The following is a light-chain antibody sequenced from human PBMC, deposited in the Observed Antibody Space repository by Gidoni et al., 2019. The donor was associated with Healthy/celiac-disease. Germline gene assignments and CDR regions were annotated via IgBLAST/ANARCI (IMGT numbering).Light chain of an antibody. Sequence: QSALTQPASVSGSPGQSIPISCPGTSSDVGGYNYVSWYQQHPGKAPKLMIYEVSNRPSGVSNRFSCSKSGNTASLTISGLQAEDEADYYCSSYTSSSTLVFGGGTKLTVL. CDR1: SSDVGGYNY. CDR3: SSYTSSSTLV. CDR2: EVS. J-gene: IGLJ2*01. V-gene: IGLV2-14*01.